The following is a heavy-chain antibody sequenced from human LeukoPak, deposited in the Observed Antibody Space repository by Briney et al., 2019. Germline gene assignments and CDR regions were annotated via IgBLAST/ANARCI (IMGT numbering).Heavy chain of an antibody. D-gene: IGHD3-3*01. Sequence: SETLSLTCAVYGGSFSGYYWSWIRQPPGKGLEWIGEINHSGSTNYNPSLKSRVTISVDTSKNQFSLKLSSVTAADTAVYYCARGSLLYDFWSGYYKAWFDPWGQGTLVTVSS. V-gene: IGHV4-34*01. CDR3: ARGSLLYDFWSGYYKAWFDP. CDR2: INHSGST. J-gene: IGHJ5*02. CDR1: GGSFSGYY.